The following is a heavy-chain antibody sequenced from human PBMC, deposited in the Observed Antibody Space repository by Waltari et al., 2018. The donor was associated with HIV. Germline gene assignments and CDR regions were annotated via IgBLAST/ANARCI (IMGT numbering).Heavy chain of an antibody. CDR1: GLPVSSYP. CDR2: ISGGGEST. V-gene: IGHV3-23*01. Sequence: EVQLLESGGGLVQSGGSLGVSCAAPGLPVSSYPMSWVRQAPGKGLEWVSGISGGGESTYYADSVKGRFTISRDNSKNTLYLQMNSLRAEDTAVYYCANSLGRIVDYWGQGTLVTVSS. D-gene: IGHD2-15*01. CDR3: ANSLGRIVDY. J-gene: IGHJ4*02.